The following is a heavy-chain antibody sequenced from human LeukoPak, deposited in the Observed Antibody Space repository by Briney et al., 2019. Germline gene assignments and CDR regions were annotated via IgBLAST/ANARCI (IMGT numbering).Heavy chain of an antibody. D-gene: IGHD6-6*01. V-gene: IGHV4-59*01. CDR3: ARGEYSSSSIWFDP. Sequence: SETLSLPCTVSGGSISSYSWSWMRQPPGKGLKWIGYAYYSGSTNYTPSLKSRVTISVDTSKNQFSVKLSSVTAADTAVYYCARGEYSSSSIWFDPWGLGTLVTVSS. J-gene: IGHJ5*02. CDR1: GGSISSYS. CDR2: AYYSGST.